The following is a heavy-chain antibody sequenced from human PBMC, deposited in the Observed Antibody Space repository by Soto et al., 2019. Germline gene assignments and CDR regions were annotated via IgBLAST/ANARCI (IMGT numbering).Heavy chain of an antibody. J-gene: IGHJ4*02. V-gene: IGHV4-31*03. CDR2: IYYSGSS. CDR3: ARGSSGWSSIRLDD. Sequence: QVQLQESGPGLVKPSQTLSLTCTVSSGSITSVNSYWSWIRQFPGKGLEWIGYIYYSGSSYYNPSLKGRVTISEDTSKKQFSLKLTSVTAADTAVYYCARGSSGWSSIRLDDWGQGTLVTVSS. CDR1: SGSITSVNSY. D-gene: IGHD6-19*01.